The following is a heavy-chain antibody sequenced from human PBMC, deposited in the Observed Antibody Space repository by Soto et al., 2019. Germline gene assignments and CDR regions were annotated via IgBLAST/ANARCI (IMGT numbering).Heavy chain of an antibody. V-gene: IGHV3-11*06. Sequence: GGSLRLSCAASGFTFSDYYMSWIRQAPGKGLEWVSYISSSSSYTNYADSVKGRFTISRDNAKNSLYLQMNSLRAEDTAVYYCAREGIGGTAFGGLLDYWGQGTLVTVSS. CDR3: AREGIGGTAFGGLLDY. D-gene: IGHD1-1*01. CDR1: GFTFSDYY. CDR2: ISSSSSYT. J-gene: IGHJ4*02.